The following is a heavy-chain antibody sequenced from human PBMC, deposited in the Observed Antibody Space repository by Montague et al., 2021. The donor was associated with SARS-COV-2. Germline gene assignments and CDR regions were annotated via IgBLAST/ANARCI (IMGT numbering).Heavy chain of an antibody. CDR3: ARTGYSSGWHSFDY. Sequence: SETLSLTCTVSGGSISSYYWSWIRQPPGKGLEWIGEIYRSGSTNYNPSLKSRVIISVDKSKNQFSLKLSSVTAADTTVYYCARTGYSSGWHSFDYWGQGTLVTVSS. CDR2: IYRSGST. J-gene: IGHJ4*02. CDR1: GGSISSYY. V-gene: IGHV4-59*12. D-gene: IGHD6-19*01.